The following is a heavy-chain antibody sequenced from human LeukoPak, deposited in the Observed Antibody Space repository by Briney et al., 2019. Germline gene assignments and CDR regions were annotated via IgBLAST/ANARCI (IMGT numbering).Heavy chain of an antibody. CDR2: ISGYNNNT. CDR3: ASGSYFNGHFDY. V-gene: IGHV1-18*01. CDR1: GGTFSSYA. D-gene: IGHD1-26*01. Sequence: ASVKVSCKASGGTFSSYAISWVRQAPGQGLEWMGWISGYNNNTNYAQKFQGRVTVTTDTSTTTAYMELRSLRSDDTAVYYCASGSYFNGHFDYWGQGTLVTVSS. J-gene: IGHJ4*02.